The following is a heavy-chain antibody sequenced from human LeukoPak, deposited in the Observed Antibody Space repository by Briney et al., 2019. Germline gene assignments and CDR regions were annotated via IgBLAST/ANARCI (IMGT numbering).Heavy chain of an antibody. J-gene: IGHJ3*02. V-gene: IGHV1-2*02. CDR2: INPNSGGT. CDR1: GYIFTGHY. Sequence: SVKVSCKASGYIFTGHYMHWVRQAPGQGLEWMGWINPNSGGTNYAQKFQGRVTMTRDTSISTAYMELSRLRSDDTAVYYCAGGYRYYYDSSGWGAFDIWGQGTMVTVSS. CDR3: AGGYRYYYDSSGWGAFDI. D-gene: IGHD3-22*01.